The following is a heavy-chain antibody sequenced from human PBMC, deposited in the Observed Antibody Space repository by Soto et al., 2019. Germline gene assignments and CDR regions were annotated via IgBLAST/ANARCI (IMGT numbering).Heavy chain of an antibody. CDR2: INAGNGNI. CDR3: ARDGAVAGDSNFDY. Sequence: QVQLAQSGAEVKKPGASVKVSCKASGYTFTSSAIHWVRQAPGQGLEWMGWINAGNGNIKHLQKFQHRVTITRDTSASTAYMELSSLRFEDTAVYYCARDGAVAGDSNFDYWGQGTLVTVSS. D-gene: IGHD6-19*01. J-gene: IGHJ4*02. CDR1: GYTFTSSA. V-gene: IGHV1-3*01.